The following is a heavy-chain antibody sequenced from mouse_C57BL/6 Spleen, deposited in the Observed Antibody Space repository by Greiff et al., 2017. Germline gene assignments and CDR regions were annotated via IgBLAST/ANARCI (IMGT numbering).Heavy chain of an antibody. D-gene: IGHD1-1*01. CDR2: IYPGSGST. CDR1: GYTFTSYW. J-gene: IGHJ3*01. V-gene: IGHV1-55*01. Sequence: QVQLQQPGAELVKPGASVKMSCKASGYTFTSYWITWVKQRPGQGLEWIGDIYPGSGSTNYNEKFKSKATLTVDTSSSTAYMQLSSLTSEDSAVYYCARGAGSPSWFAYWGQGILVTVSA. CDR3: ARGAGSPSWFAY.